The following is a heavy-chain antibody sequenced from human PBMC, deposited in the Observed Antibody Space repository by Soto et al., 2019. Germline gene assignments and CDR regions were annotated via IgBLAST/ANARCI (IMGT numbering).Heavy chain of an antibody. CDR1: GFTFSSYA. CDR3: AKDSPRFLEWFHDAFDI. D-gene: IGHD3-3*01. CDR2: ISGSGGST. V-gene: IGHV3-23*01. Sequence: GGSLRLSCAASGFTFSSYAMSWVRQAPGKGLEWVSAISGSGGSTYYADSVKGRFTISRDNSKNTLYLQMNSLRAEDTAVYYCAKDSPRFLEWFHDAFDIWGQGTMVTVSS. J-gene: IGHJ3*02.